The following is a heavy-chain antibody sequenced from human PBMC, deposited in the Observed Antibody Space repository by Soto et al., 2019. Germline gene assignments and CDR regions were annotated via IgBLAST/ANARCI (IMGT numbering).Heavy chain of an antibody. CDR1: GDSVSSNSAA. D-gene: IGHD3-3*01. J-gene: IGHJ3*02. CDR2: TYYRSKWYN. V-gene: IGHV6-1*01. CDR3: ARAGITIFGVAPYAFDI. Sequence: TLSLTCAISGDSVSSNSAAWNWIRQSPSRGLEWLGRTYYRSKWYNDYAVSVKSRITINPDTSKNQFSLQLNSVTPEDTAVYYCARAGITIFGVAPYAFDIWGQGTMVTVSS.